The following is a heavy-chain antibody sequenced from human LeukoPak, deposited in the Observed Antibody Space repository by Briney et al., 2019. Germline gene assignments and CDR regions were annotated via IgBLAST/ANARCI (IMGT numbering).Heavy chain of an antibody. D-gene: IGHD6-6*01. CDR1: GFTVSSNY. CDR3: ARLDRQLSYYYYYMDV. Sequence: PGGSLRLSCAASGFTVSSNYMSWVRQAPGRGLEWVSVIYSGGSTYYADSVKGRFTISRDNSKNTLYLQMNSLRAEDTAVYYCARLDRQLSYYYYYMDVWGKGTTVTVSS. CDR2: IYSGGST. V-gene: IGHV3-53*01. J-gene: IGHJ6*03.